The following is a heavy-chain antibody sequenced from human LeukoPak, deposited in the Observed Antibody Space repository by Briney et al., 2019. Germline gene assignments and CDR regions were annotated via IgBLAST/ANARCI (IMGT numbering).Heavy chain of an antibody. Sequence: PGGSLRLSCAASGFTFSSYSMNWVRQAPGKGLEGVSSISSSSSYIYYADSVKGRFTISRDNAKNSLYLQMNSLRAEDTAVYYCARAYDILTGDGLDYWGQGTLVTVSS. CDR1: GFTFSSYS. D-gene: IGHD3-9*01. CDR3: ARAYDILTGDGLDY. CDR2: ISSSSSYI. V-gene: IGHV3-21*01. J-gene: IGHJ4*02.